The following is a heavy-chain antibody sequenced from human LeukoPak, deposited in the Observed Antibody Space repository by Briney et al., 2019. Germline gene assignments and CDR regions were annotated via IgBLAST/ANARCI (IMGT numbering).Heavy chain of an antibody. V-gene: IGHV1-18*01. D-gene: IGHD2-2*01. Sequence: ASVKVSCKASGYTFTSYGISWVRQAPGQGLEWMGWISAYNGNTNYAQKLQGRVTMTTDTSTSTAYMELRSLRSDVTAVYYCASSTSSHLPPAYWGQGTLVTVSS. CDR3: ASSTSSHLPPAY. J-gene: IGHJ4*02. CDR2: ISAYNGNT. CDR1: GYTFTSYG.